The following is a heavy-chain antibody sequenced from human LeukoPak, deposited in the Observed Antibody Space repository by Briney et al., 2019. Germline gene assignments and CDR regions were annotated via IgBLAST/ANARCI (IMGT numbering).Heavy chain of an antibody. D-gene: IGHD3-22*01. CDR2: IWYDGSNK. J-gene: IGHJ4*02. V-gene: IGHV3-33*01. CDR1: GFTFSSYG. CDR3: ARDLNYDSSGYYY. Sequence: GGSLRLSCAASGFTFSSYGMHWVRQAPGKGLEWVAVIWYDGSNKYYADSVKGRFTISRDNSKNTLYLQMNSLRAEDTAVYYCARDLNYDSSGYYYWGQGTLVTVSS.